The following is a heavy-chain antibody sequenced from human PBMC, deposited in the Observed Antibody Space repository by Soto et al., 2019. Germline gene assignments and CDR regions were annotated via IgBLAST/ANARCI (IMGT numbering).Heavy chain of an antibody. CDR3: EREEKNGFDS. CDR2: INPNNGDT. Sequence: GASVKVSCKASGYTFTGYYIHWVRQAPGQGLEWMGWINPNNGDTKYAQRFQGRVTVTRDTSSNTIYMELRRLTSDDTAVYYCEREEKNGFDSWGQGTLVTVSS. CDR1: GYTFTGYY. V-gene: IGHV1-2*02. J-gene: IGHJ5*01.